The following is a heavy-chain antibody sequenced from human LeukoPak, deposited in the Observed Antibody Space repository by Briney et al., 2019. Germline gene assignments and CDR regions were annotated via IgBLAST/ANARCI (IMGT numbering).Heavy chain of an antibody. CDR2: ISSSSSTI. D-gene: IGHD6-13*01. CDR1: GFTFSSYS. Sequence: GGSLRLSCAASGFTFSSYSMNWVRQAPGKGLEWVSYISSSSSTIYYADSVKGRFTISRDNAKNSLYLQMNSLRAEDTAVYYCATREGIATYYYYYYMDVWGKGTTVTVSS. J-gene: IGHJ6*03. CDR3: ATREGIATYYYYYYMDV. V-gene: IGHV3-48*01.